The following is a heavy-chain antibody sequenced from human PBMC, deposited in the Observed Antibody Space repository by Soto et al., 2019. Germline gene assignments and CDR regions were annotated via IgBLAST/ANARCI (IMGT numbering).Heavy chain of an antibody. CDR2: ISSIGGHT. Sequence: EVQLVESGGGLVQPGGSLRLSCAASGFTFSSYGLHWVRQAPGRGLEFVSAISSIGGHTYYADSVKGRFTISRDDSKNTLYLQMGSLRAEDMAVYYCARPSGTAAASPWDYFDNWGQGTLVTVSS. CDR3: ARPSGTAAASPWDYFDN. V-gene: IGHV3-64*07. D-gene: IGHD6-13*01. J-gene: IGHJ4*02. CDR1: GFTFSSYG.